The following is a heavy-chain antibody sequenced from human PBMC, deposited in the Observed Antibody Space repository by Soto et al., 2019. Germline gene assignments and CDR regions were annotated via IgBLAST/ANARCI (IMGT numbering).Heavy chain of an antibody. V-gene: IGHV1-69*01. CDR1: GSTFSKYA. CDR2: LIPILGTP. D-gene: IGHD3-16*02. CDR3: ARDSHDYIWGSYRNGMDV. J-gene: IGHJ6*02. Sequence: QVQLVQSGAEVKKPGSSVKVSCKASGSTFSKYAISWVRQAPGQGLEWMGGLIPILGTPKYAQKFQGRVTITVDESTTTAYIELSSVTFEDTDVYYCARDSHDYIWGSYRNGMDVWGQGTTVSVSS.